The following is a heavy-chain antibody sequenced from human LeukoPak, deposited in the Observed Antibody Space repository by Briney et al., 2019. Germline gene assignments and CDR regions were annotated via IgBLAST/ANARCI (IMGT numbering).Heavy chain of an antibody. J-gene: IGHJ4*02. V-gene: IGHV3-7*01. CDR3: ASVSGYDFWSGYSIMGD. D-gene: IGHD3-3*01. CDR1: GFTFSNYW. Sequence: GGSLRLSCVASGFTFSNYWMSWVRQAPGKGLEWVANVNQDGSEKYYVDSVKGRFTISRDNAKNSLYVQMNSLRAEDTAVYYCASVSGYDFWSGYSIMGDWGQGTLVTVSS. CDR2: VNQDGSEK.